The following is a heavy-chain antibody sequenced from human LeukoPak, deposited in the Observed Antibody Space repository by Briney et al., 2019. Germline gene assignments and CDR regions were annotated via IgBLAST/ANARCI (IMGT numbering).Heavy chain of an antibody. Sequence: PGGSLRLSCAASGFTFSSYGMHWVRQAPDKGLEWVAVIWYDGSNKYYADSVKGRFTISRDNSKNTLYLQMNSPRAEDTAVYYCARDRGAAGTGDDAFDIWGQGTMVTVSS. CDR3: ARDRGAAGTGDDAFDI. CDR2: IWYDGSNK. D-gene: IGHD6-13*01. CDR1: GFTFSSYG. J-gene: IGHJ3*02. V-gene: IGHV3-33*01.